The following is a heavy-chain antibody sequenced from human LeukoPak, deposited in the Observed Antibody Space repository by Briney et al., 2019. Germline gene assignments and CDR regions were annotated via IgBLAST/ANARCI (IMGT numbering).Heavy chain of an antibody. V-gene: IGHV1-18*01. CDR3: AREAQAVVSRAIIYYYYGMDV. Sequence: ASVKVSCKASGYTFTSYGISWVRQAPGQGLEWMGWISVYNGITNCAQKVRDRVTMTTDTSTSTAYMELRSLRSDDTAIYYCAREAQAVVSRAIIYYYYGMDVWGQGTTVTVSS. CDR2: ISVYNGIT. J-gene: IGHJ6*02. D-gene: IGHD2-15*01. CDR1: GYTFTSYG.